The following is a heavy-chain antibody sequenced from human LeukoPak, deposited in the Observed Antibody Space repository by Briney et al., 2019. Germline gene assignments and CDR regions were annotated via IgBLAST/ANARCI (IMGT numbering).Heavy chain of an antibody. J-gene: IGHJ3*02. CDR1: GGSISSSSYY. CDR3: ARLSTVTTLHAFDI. CDR2: IYYSGST. D-gene: IGHD4-17*01. Sequence: PSETLSLTCTVSGGSISSSSYYWGWIRQPPGKGLEWIGSIYYSGSTHYNPSLKSRVTISVDTSKNQFSLELSSVTAADTAVYYCARLSTVTTLHAFDIWGQGTMVTVSS. V-gene: IGHV4-39*01.